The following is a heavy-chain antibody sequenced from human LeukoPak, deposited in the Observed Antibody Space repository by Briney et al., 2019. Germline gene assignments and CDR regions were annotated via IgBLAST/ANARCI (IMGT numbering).Heavy chain of an antibody. D-gene: IGHD3-10*01. CDR1: GFGLSILS. CDR2: IRPETGEP. V-gene: IGHV1-24*01. Sequence: ASVKVSCKISGFGLSILSVHWMRQAPGKGLEWVGGIRPETGEPIFAQKFRGRVTITEDTFTDTGYLELRGLTSEDTAVYYCSTDSGRSYFYFDFWGQGTLVTVSS. J-gene: IGHJ4*02. CDR3: STDSGRSYFYFDF.